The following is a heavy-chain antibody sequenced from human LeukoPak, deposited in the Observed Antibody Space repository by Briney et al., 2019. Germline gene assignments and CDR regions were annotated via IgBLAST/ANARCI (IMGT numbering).Heavy chain of an antibody. D-gene: IGHD4-17*01. Sequence: GGSLRLSCAASGFTFISFGMNWVRQAPGKGLEWVSGITGDGTSTYYADSVKGRFTISRDNSENTVYLQINSLTAEDTAVYYCVRIYYGPDYWGQGTLVTVSS. CDR2: ITGDGTST. V-gene: IGHV3-23*01. CDR3: VRIYYGPDY. CDR1: GFTFISFG. J-gene: IGHJ4*02.